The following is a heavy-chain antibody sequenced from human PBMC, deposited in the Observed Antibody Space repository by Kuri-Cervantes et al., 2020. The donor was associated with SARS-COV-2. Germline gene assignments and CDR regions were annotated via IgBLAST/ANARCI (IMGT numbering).Heavy chain of an antibody. Sequence: LSCSVSGYSISGSYYWGWIRQPPGKGLEWIGRIYTSGSTNYNPSLKSRVTISVDTSKNQFSLKLSSVTAADTAVYYCARARMVRGVNGAFDIWGQGTMVTVSS. V-gene: IGHV4-61*02. J-gene: IGHJ3*02. CDR3: ARARMVRGVNGAFDI. D-gene: IGHD3-10*01. CDR1: GYSISGSYY. CDR2: IYTSGST.